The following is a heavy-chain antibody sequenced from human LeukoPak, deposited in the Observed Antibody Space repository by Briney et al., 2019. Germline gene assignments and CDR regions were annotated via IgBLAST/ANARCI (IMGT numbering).Heavy chain of an antibody. Sequence: QPGGSLRLSCAASGLTFNTYAMSWVRQAPGKGLQWVSGISGSGSSTYYADSVKGQFTISRDNSKNTLFLQMNSLRAEDTALHYCAKGISRHCSGGTCYFDYWGQGTLVTVSS. CDR3: AKGISRHCSGGTCYFDY. CDR2: ISGSGSST. CDR1: GLTFNTYA. D-gene: IGHD2-15*01. V-gene: IGHV3-23*01. J-gene: IGHJ4*02.